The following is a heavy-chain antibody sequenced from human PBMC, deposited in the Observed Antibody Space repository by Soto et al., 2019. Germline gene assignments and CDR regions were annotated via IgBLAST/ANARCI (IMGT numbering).Heavy chain of an antibody. CDR3: ARDGPNPYYYDSSGYFHPLDY. CDR2: ISSSSSTI. Sequence: GSLRLSCAASGFTFSSYSMNWVRQAPGKGLEWVSYISSSSSTIYYADSVKGRFTISRDSAKNSLYLQMNSLRDEDTAVYYCARDGPNPYYYDSSGYFHPLDYWGQGTLVTVSS. V-gene: IGHV3-48*02. CDR1: GFTFSSYS. D-gene: IGHD3-22*01. J-gene: IGHJ4*02.